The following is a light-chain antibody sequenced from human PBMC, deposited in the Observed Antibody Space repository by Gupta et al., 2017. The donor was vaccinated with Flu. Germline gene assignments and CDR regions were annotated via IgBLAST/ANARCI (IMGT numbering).Light chain of an antibody. CDR2: KDI. CDR1: ALPKQY. CDR3: QSADSSGSYV. J-gene: IGLJ1*01. V-gene: IGLV3-25*02. Sequence: SYELTQPPSVSVSPGQTARITCSGDALPKQYAHWYQQKPGQAPVVVIYKDIERPSGIPERFSGSSSGTTLTLTISGVEADDEADYYCQSADSSGSYVFGTGTKVIVL.